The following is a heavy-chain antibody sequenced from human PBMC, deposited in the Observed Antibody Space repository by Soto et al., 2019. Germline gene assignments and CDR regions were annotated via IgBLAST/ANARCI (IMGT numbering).Heavy chain of an antibody. J-gene: IGHJ6*02. CDR1: GGPISSGDYY. CDR3: ARARNFNYYGSGGYYYYGMDV. D-gene: IGHD3-10*01. Sequence: ASVTLALTCTVSGGPISSGDYYWSCIRQPPGEGLEWIGYIYYSGSTYYNPSLKSRVTISVDTSKNQFSLKLSSVTAADTAVYYCARARNFNYYGSGGYYYYGMDVWGQGTTVTVSS. V-gene: IGHV4-30-4*01. CDR2: IYYSGST.